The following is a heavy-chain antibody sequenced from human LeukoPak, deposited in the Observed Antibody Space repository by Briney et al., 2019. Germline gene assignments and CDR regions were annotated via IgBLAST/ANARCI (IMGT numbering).Heavy chain of an antibody. Sequence: SETLSLTCTVSGGSISSSSYYWGWIRQPPGKGLEWIGSIYYSGSTYYNPSLKSRVTISVDTSKNQFSLKLSSVTAADTAVYYCARMTPAYCGGDCYPAYFQHWGQGTLVTVSS. CDR2: IYYSGST. CDR1: GGSISSSSYY. J-gene: IGHJ1*01. D-gene: IGHD2-21*02. V-gene: IGHV4-39*07. CDR3: ARMTPAYCGGDCYPAYFQH.